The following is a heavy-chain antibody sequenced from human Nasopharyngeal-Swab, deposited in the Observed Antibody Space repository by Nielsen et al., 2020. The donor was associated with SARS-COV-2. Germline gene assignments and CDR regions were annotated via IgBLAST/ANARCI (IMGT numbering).Heavy chain of an antibody. CDR2: INLSGST. Sequence: GSLRLSCAVYGGSFSGYYWSWIRQPPGKGLEWIGEINLSGSTNSNPSLKSRVTISVDTSKNQFSLKLSSVTAADTAVYYCARGEDSSSSTHSIRYYYYGMDVWGQGTTVTVSS. D-gene: IGHD6-6*01. J-gene: IGHJ6*02. CDR1: GGSFSGYY. V-gene: IGHV4-34*01. CDR3: ARGEDSSSSTHSIRYYYYGMDV.